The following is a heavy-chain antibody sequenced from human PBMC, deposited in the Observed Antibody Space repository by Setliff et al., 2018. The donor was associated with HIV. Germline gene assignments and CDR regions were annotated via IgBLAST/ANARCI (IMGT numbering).Heavy chain of an antibody. J-gene: IGHJ4*02. CDR2: TYPGDSTT. CDR3: IRRRRAPGAADLESY. CDR1: GYSFSDYW. Sequence: GESLKISCKASGYSFSDYWIGWVRQMPGKGLEWMGVTYPGDSTTRYSPSLEGQGTISADRSINTAFLQWSSLEASDTAMYYCIRRRRAPGAADLESYWGRGTLVTVSS. V-gene: IGHV5-51*01. D-gene: IGHD7-27*01.